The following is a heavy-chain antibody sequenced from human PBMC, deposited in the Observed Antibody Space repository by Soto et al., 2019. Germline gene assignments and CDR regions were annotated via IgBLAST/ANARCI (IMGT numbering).Heavy chain of an antibody. J-gene: IGHJ4*02. D-gene: IGHD3-22*01. CDR3: TTGLSNGYYNFDY. CDR2: ITGEADGGTT. CDR1: VFPFSDVC. V-gene: IGHV3-15*01. Sequence: GGSLRPSCPASVFPFSDVCMSWVRQARGKGREWVGRITGEADGGTTDYAAPVKGRITISRDHSKDTLYLQMNSLKTEDTAVYYCTTGLSNGYYNFDYWGQGTPVTVSS.